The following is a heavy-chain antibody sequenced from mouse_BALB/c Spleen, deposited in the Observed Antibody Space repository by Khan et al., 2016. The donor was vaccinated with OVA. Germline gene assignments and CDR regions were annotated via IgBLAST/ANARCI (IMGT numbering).Heavy chain of an antibody. CDR3: ARSTYRYAFAY. CDR2: IIYSGNT. J-gene: IGHJ3*01. CDR1: GDSITSGY. D-gene: IGHD2-14*01. V-gene: IGHV3-8*02. Sequence: EVQLPESGPSLVKPSQTLSLTCSVTGDSITSGYWSWIRKFPGNKLEYMGYIIYSGNTSYNPSPKSRISITRHTSKNQYYLQLNSVTTEDTATYYCARSTYRYAFAYWGQGTLVTVSS.